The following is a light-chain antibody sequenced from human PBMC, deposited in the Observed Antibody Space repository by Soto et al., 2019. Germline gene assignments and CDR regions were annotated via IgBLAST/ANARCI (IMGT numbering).Light chain of an antibody. CDR1: QDINNF. Sequence: DIQMTQSPSSLSASVGGRVTITCRASQDINNFLAWFQQKPGKAPKPLSYSASSLQDGVPSRFSGSGSGTHFTLTISSLQPEDFATYFCLQYDRFPATFGGGTRVDIE. CDR3: LQYDRFPAT. CDR2: SAS. J-gene: IGKJ4*01. V-gene: IGKV1-16*01.